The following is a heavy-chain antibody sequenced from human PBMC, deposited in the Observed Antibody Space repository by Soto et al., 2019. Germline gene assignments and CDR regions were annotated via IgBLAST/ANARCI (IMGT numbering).Heavy chain of an antibody. V-gene: IGHV3-33*01. CDR1: GFTFSSYG. CDR2: IWYDGSNK. Sequence: PGGSLRLSCAASGFTFSSYGMHWVRQAPGKGLEWVAVIWYDGSNKYYADSVKGRFTISRDNSKNTLYLQMNSLRAEDTAVYYCASEYSSGFRSSDYWGQGTLVTVSS. J-gene: IGHJ4*02. D-gene: IGHD6-19*01. CDR3: ASEYSSGFRSSDY.